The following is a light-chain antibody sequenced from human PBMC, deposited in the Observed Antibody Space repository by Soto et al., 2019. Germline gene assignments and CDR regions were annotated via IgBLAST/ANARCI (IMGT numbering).Light chain of an antibody. J-gene: IGKJ1*01. V-gene: IGKV1-5*03. Sequence: DIQMTQSPSSLSASVGDRVTITFRASQSINSWLAWYQQKPGKAPKLLIYKASSLESGVPSRFSGSGSGTEFTLTISSLQPDDFATYYCQQYNSYSRTFGQGTKVDIK. CDR2: KAS. CDR3: QQYNSYSRT. CDR1: QSINSW.